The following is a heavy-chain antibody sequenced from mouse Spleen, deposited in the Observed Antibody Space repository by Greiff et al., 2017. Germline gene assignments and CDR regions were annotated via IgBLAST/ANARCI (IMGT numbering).Heavy chain of an antibody. CDR1: GFNIKDDY. Sequence: EVQLQQSGAELVRPGASVKLSCTASGFNIKDDYMHWVKQRPEQGLEWIGWIDPENGDTEYASKFQGKATIPADTSSNTAYLQLSSLASEDTAVYDCTTGFRFAYWGQGTLVTVSA. J-gene: IGHJ3*01. CDR3: TTGFRFAY. V-gene: IGHV14-4*01. CDR2: IDPENGDT.